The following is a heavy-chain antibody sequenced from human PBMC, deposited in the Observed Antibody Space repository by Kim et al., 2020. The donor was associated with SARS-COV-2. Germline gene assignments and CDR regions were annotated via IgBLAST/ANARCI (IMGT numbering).Heavy chain of an antibody. Sequence: GGSLRLSCAASGFTFSSYSMNWVRQAPGKGLEWVSSISSSSSYIYYADSVKGRFTISRDNAKNSLYLQMNSLRAEDTAVYYCARDLSSKAVAEDPGIYWGQGTLVTVSS. CDR3: ARDLSSKAVAEDPGIY. V-gene: IGHV3-21*01. J-gene: IGHJ4*02. D-gene: IGHD6-19*01. CDR2: ISSSSSYI. CDR1: GFTFSSYS.